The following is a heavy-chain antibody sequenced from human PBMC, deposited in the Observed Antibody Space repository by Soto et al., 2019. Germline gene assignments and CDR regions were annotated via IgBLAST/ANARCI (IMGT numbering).Heavy chain of an antibody. V-gene: IGHV1-69*13. D-gene: IGHD4-4*01. CDR2: IIPIFGTA. CDR3: ARSRGVTYYYYGMDV. CDR1: GGTFSSYA. J-gene: IGHJ6*02. Sequence: ASVKVSCKASGGTFSSYAISWVRQAPGQGLEWMGGIIPIFGTANYAQKFQGRVTITADESTSTAYMELSSLRSEDTAVYYCARSRGVTYYYYGMDVWGQGTTVTVSS.